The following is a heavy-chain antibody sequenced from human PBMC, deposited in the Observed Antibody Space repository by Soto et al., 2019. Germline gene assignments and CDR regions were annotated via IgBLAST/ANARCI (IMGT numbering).Heavy chain of an antibody. CDR1: GGSISSTIYY. Sequence: PSETLSLTCAVSGGSISSTIYYWGWIRQPPGKGLEWIGNIYYSGSTYYNPSLKSRVTIFVDTSKNQFSLTLSSVTAADTALYYCACAYYASRTYSFDYWCQGALVTVSS. D-gene: IGHD3-10*01. CDR2: IYYSGST. J-gene: IGHJ4*02. CDR3: ACAYYASRTYSFDY. V-gene: IGHV4-39*01.